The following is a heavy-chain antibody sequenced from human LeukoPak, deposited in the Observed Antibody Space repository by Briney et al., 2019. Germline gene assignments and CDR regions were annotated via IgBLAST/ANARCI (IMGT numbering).Heavy chain of an antibody. CDR2: FSDRGST. V-gene: IGHV4-4*09. CDR3: AKSHFWSGYASDY. D-gene: IGHD3-3*02. Sequence: SETLSLTCTVSGASFSTDYWYWTRQSPGEGLQWIGCFSDRGSTSYNPSLKSRVALSVDTSKNQFFLSLKSVTAADTAVYYCAKSHFWSGYASDYWGRGILVTVSS. CDR1: GASFSTDY. J-gene: IGHJ4*02.